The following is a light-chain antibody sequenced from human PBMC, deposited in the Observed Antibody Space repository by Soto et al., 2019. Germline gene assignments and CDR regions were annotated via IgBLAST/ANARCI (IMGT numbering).Light chain of an antibody. CDR2: GAS. CDR1: QSVSSSY. J-gene: IGKJ1*01. V-gene: IGKV3-20*01. Sequence: EIVLTQSPGTLSLSPGERATLSCRTSQSVSSSYLAWYKQKPGQAPRLLIYGASIRATGIPDRFSGSGSGTDFSLSISRREPEDFAVDYCQHYVSSPWTFGQGTKVEIK. CDR3: QHYVSSPWT.